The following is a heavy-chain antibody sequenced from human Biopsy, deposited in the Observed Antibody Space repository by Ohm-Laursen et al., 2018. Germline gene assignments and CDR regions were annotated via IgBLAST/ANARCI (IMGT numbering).Heavy chain of an antibody. CDR3: ARGTGRYYVYGAFDI. Sequence: SDTLSLTCTVSGDSINNYYWSWIRQPAGKGLEWIGRIYTSGSPNYNLSLESRVTTSVDTSKNQFSLNLRSVTAADTAVCYCARGTGRYYVYGAFDIWGQGTVVTVSS. V-gene: IGHV4-4*07. J-gene: IGHJ3*02. D-gene: IGHD1-26*01. CDR2: IYTSGSP. CDR1: GDSINNYY.